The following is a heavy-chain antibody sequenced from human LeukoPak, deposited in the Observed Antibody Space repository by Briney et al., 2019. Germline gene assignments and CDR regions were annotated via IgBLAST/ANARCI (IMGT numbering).Heavy chain of an antibody. V-gene: IGHV3-11*01. CDR2: ISSIGSTI. Sequence: PGGSLTLSCAASGFTFSDYYMSWIRQAPGKWLEWVSYISSIGSTIYYADSVKGRFTISRDNAKNSLYLQMNSLRAEDTAVYYCAREAGYCSSTSCYDGYWGQGTLVTVSS. J-gene: IGHJ4*02. CDR1: GFTFSDYY. D-gene: IGHD2-2*01. CDR3: AREAGYCSSTSCYDGY.